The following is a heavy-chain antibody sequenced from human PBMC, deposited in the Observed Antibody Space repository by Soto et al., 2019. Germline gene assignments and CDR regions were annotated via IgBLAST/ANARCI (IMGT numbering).Heavy chain of an antibody. CDR3: ARKLEWLEYFDY. J-gene: IGHJ4*02. Sequence: QVQLVESGGGVVQPGRSLRLSCAASGFTFSSYAMHWVRQAPGKGLEWVAVIADDGSNKYYADSVKGRFSISRDNSKSTLYLQMNSLRAEATAVYYCARKLEWLEYFDYWGQGTLVTVSS. D-gene: IGHD6-19*01. V-gene: IGHV3-30-3*01. CDR2: IADDGSNK. CDR1: GFTFSSYA.